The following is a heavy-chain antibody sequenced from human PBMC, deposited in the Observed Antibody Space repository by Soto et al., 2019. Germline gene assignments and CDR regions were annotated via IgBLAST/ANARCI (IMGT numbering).Heavy chain of an antibody. CDR3: ARVGGSGSSYYYYYMDV. CDR1: GFTFSRFW. CDR2: IKQDGSEK. D-gene: IGHD3-10*01. J-gene: IGHJ6*03. V-gene: IGHV3-7*01. Sequence: EVQLVESGGGLVQPGGSLRLSCAASGFTFSRFWMSWVRQAPGKGLEWVANIKQDGSEKNYVDSVKGRITISRDNADNTLSLQMDSLRGEDTAVYYCARVGGSGSSYYYYYMDVWGKGTTVTVSS.